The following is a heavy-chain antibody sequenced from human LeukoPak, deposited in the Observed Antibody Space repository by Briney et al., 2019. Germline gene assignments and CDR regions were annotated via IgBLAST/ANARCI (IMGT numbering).Heavy chain of an antibody. CDR3: AKSRDSRYDYFDY. CDR2: IIAIGDGT. D-gene: IGHD2-15*01. Sequence: PGGSLRLSCAASGFTFSSDAISWVRQAPGEGLEWVSPIIAIGDGTYYADSVTGRFPISRDNFENTLYLQMNSLRAEDTAVYYCAKSRDSRYDYFDYWGQGILVTVSS. V-gene: IGHV3-23*01. CDR1: GFTFSSDA. J-gene: IGHJ4*02.